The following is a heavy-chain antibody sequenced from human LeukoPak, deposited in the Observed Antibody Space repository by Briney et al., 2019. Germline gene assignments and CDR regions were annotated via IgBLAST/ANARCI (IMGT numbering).Heavy chain of an antibody. J-gene: IGHJ4*02. Sequence: SETLSLTCTVSGGSISSYYWSWIRQPPGKGLEWNGYIYYSGSTYYNPSLKSRVTISVDTSKNQFSLTLSSVTAADTAVYYCARSASGYSYGYYLFDYWGQGTLVTVSS. CDR3: ARSASGYSYGYYLFDY. D-gene: IGHD5-18*01. CDR1: GGSISSYY. CDR2: IYYSGST. V-gene: IGHV4-59*08.